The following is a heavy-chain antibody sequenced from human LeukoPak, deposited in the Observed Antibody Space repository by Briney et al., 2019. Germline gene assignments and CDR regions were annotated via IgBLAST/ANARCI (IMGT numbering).Heavy chain of an antibody. J-gene: IGHJ4*02. CDR2: INHSGST. CDR1: GGSFSGYY. V-gene: IGHV4-34*01. Sequence: SETLSLTCAVYGGSFSGYYWSWIRQPPGKGLEWIGEINHSGSTNYNPSLKSRVTISVDTSKNQFSLKLSSVTAADTAVYYCARAGYSSGWFTYWGQGTLVTVS. CDR3: ARAGYSSGWFTY. D-gene: IGHD6-19*01.